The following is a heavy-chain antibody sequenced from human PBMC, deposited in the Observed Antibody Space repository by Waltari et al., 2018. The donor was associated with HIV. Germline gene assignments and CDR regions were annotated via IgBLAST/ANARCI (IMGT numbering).Heavy chain of an antibody. CDR3: ARDERDSTHY. CDR1: GFTVSRTY. Sequence: EVQLVESGGGLVQPGGSLRLSCAASGFTVSRTYMSWVSQAPVKGLGWVSVIYSGGSTYYADAVKGRFTISRDNSKNTLYLQMNSLRAEDTAVYYCARDERDSTHYWGQGTLVTVSS. CDR2: IYSGGST. J-gene: IGHJ4*02. V-gene: IGHV3-66*02. D-gene: IGHD6-13*01.